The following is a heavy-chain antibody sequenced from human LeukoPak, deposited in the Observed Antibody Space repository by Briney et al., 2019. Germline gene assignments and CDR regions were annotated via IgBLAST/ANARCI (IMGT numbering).Heavy chain of an antibody. J-gene: IGHJ4*02. Sequence: GGSLTLSCAASGFTFRDYTMNWVRQAPGKGLEWVSAISKSGTYIKYADSVKGRFTVSRDNATNSLFLQMNSLRVEDTAVYYCAREVVIVVEPAANTIDYWGQGTRVTVSS. CDR3: AREVVIVVEPAANTIDY. V-gene: IGHV3-21*01. CDR2: ISKSGTYI. CDR1: GFTFRDYT. D-gene: IGHD2-2*01.